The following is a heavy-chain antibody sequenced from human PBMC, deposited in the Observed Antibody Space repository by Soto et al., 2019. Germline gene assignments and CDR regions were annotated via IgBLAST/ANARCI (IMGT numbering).Heavy chain of an antibody. CDR1: GDSLTSYY. J-gene: IGHJ5*02. V-gene: IGHV4-59*01. D-gene: IGHD3-9*01. Sequence: QVQLQESGPGLVKPSETLSLTCSVSGDSLTSYYWTWVRQPPGKGLGWIGYIYYTGKTNNNPSLTSRVTISMDLSKNQFSLELRSLTAADTAVYYCARIILTGYYGLEPWGQGTLVIVSA. CDR3: ARIILTGYYGLEP. CDR2: IYYTGKT.